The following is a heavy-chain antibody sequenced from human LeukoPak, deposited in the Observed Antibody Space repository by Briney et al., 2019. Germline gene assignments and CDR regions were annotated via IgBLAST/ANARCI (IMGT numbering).Heavy chain of an antibody. CDR3: AKDLGRYRNNFFDY. J-gene: IGHJ4*02. D-gene: IGHD1-26*01. Sequence: GGSLRLSCAPSGFSLSSIAISWVRPAPHKGLEWVSTISGSGGGTYYADSVKGRFTISRDDSKNTLYLQMNSLRADDTAVYYCAKDLGRYRNNFFDYWGQGNLVSVSS. V-gene: IGHV3-23*01. CDR2: ISGSGGGT. CDR1: GFSLSSIA.